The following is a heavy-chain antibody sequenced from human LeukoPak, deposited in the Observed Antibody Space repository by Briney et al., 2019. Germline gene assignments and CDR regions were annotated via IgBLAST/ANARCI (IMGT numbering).Heavy chain of an antibody. CDR2: IYYSGST. J-gene: IGHJ4*02. CDR1: GGSISSGDYY. CDR3: ARSYCSGGSCYFDY. V-gene: IGHV4-30-4*02. Sequence: SETLSLTCTVSGGSISSGDYYWSWIRQPPGKGLEWIGYIYYSGSTYYNPSLKSRVTISVDTSKNQFSLKLSSVTAADTAVYYCARSYCSGGSCYFDYWGQGTLVTVSS. D-gene: IGHD2-15*01.